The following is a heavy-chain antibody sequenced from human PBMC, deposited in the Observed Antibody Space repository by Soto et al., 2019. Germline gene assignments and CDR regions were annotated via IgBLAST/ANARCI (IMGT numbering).Heavy chain of an antibody. CDR3: AKSGSSGWYGWFDP. Sequence: SGPTLVNPTQTLTLTCIFSGFSLRTSGVGVGWTRQPPGKALEWLGFIYWNDDKRYSPSLKSRLTITKDTSKNQVVLTMTNMDPVDTATYYCAKSGSSGWYGWFDPWGQGTLVTVSS. J-gene: IGHJ5*02. CDR2: IYWNDDK. CDR1: GFSLRTSGVG. D-gene: IGHD6-19*01. V-gene: IGHV2-5*01.